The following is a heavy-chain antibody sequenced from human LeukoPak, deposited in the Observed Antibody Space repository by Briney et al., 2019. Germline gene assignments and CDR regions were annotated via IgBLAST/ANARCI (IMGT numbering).Heavy chain of an antibody. V-gene: IGHV4-34*01. CDR3: ARGIVLMVYATRRYYYYMDV. J-gene: IGHJ6*03. Sequence: PSETLSLTCAVYGGSFSGYYWSWIRQPPGKGLEWIGEINHSGSTNYNPSLKSRVTISVDTSKNQFSLKLSSVTAADTAVYSCARGIVLMVYATRRYYYYMDVWGKGTTVTVSS. CDR2: INHSGST. D-gene: IGHD2-8*01. CDR1: GGSFSGYY.